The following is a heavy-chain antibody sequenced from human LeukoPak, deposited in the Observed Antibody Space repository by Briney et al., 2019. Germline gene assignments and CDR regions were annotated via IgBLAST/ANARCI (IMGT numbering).Heavy chain of an antibody. D-gene: IGHD3-3*01. CDR1: GGSTSSGGYY. Sequence: NPSETLSLTCTVSGGSTSSGGYYWSWIRQPPGKGLEWIGYIYHSGSTYYNPSLKSRVTISVDRSKNQFSLKLSSVTAADTAVYYCARGSLENYMDVWGKGTTVTVSS. CDR2: IYHSGST. CDR3: ARGSLENYMDV. V-gene: IGHV4-30-2*01. J-gene: IGHJ6*03.